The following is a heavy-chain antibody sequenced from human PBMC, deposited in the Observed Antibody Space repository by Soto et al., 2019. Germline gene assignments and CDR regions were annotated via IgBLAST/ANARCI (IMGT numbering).Heavy chain of an antibody. CDR2: IYPDDNT. J-gene: IGHJ4*02. CDR1: GLSVVGSY. D-gene: IGHD3-22*01. V-gene: IGHV3-53*01. Sequence: PGGSLRLSCAASGLSVVGSYMSWFRQSPQKGLEWISVIYPDDNTYYAESVRGRFTLSKDSSRNTVSLQMNSLRAEDTAVYYCARLPAAFYYDNSDYDLHDYWGQGTMVTVYS. CDR3: ARLPAAFYYDNSDYDLHDY.